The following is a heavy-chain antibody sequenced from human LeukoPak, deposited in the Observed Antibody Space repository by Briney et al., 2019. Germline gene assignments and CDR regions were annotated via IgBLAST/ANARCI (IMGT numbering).Heavy chain of an antibody. J-gene: IGHJ4*02. V-gene: IGHV1-2*02. CDR3: ARGGERRSLPIDY. CDR2: INPNSGGT. Sequence: ASVKVSCKASGYTFTGYYTHWVRQAPGQGLEWMGWINPNSGGTNYAQKFQGRVTMTRDTSISTAYMELSRLRSDDTAVYYCARGGERRSLPIDYWGQGTLVTVSS. CDR1: GYTFTGYY. D-gene: IGHD1-1*01.